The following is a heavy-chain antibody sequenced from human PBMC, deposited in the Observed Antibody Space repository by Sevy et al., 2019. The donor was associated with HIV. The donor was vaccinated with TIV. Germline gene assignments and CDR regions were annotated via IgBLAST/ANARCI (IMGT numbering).Heavy chain of an antibody. CDR3: AKENGIAARLSTYYFDY. CDR2: ISYDGSNK. J-gene: IGHJ4*02. D-gene: IGHD6-6*01. Sequence: GGSLILSCAASGFIFSSYGMHWVRQAPGKGLEWVAVISYDGSNKYYADSVKGRFTISRDNSKNTLYLQMNSLRAEDTAVYYCAKENGIAARLSTYYFDYWGQGTLVTVSS. CDR1: GFIFSSYG. V-gene: IGHV3-30*18.